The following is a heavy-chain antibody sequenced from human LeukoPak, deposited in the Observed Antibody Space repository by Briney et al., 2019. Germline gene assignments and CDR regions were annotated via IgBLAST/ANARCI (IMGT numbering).Heavy chain of an antibody. J-gene: IGHJ4*02. CDR3: ARHSGYQPLLRFDY. Sequence: SETLSLTCTVSGGSTSSYYWSWIRQPPGKGLEWIGYIYYTGSTSYNPSLKSRVTISVDTSKNHFSLNLTSVTAADTAVYYCARHSGYQPLLRFDYWGQGTLVTVSS. V-gene: IGHV4-59*08. CDR2: IYYTGST. CDR1: GGSTSSYY. D-gene: IGHD2-2*01.